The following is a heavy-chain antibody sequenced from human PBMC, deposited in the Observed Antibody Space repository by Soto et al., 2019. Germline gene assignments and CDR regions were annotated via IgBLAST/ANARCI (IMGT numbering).Heavy chain of an antibody. J-gene: IGHJ4*02. CDR2: MSPNTGGA. D-gene: IGHD3-3*01. V-gene: IGHV1-2*02. Sequence: ASVKVCWKTFGSSFADFYINWVRKAPGQGFEWMGWMSPNTGGAVYAQKFLGRVAMTRDTSISTAYMELSRLSSIDTAVYFCETSTYDDFWSGSLWGRGTLIPV. CDR3: ETSTYDDFWSGSL. CDR1: GSSFADFY.